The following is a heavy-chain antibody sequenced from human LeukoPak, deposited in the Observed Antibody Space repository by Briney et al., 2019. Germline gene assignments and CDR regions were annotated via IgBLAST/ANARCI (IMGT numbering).Heavy chain of an antibody. CDR2: INPNTGGT. CDR1: GYTFTGYY. CDR3: ARGARDGTTYNDY. Sequence: ASVKVSCKASGYTFTGYYIHWVRQAPGQGLEWMGWINPNTGGTNYAQKFRGRVTMTRDTSISTAYMELTRLTSDDTAMYYCARGARDGTTYNDYWGQGTLVTVSS. D-gene: IGHD1-1*01. V-gene: IGHV1-2*02. J-gene: IGHJ4*02.